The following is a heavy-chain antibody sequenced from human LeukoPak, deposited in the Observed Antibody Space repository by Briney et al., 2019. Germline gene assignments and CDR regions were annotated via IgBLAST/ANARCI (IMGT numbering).Heavy chain of an antibody. V-gene: IGHV4-4*02. J-gene: IGHJ4*02. Sequence: SETLSLTCTVSGGSISNNNWWSWVRQSPEKGLEWIGEIYHTGSTNYNPSLKSRVTISVDTSKNQFSLKLSSVTAADTAVYYCARADYYDSSGLDYWGQGTLVIVSS. D-gene: IGHD3-22*01. CDR1: GGSISNNNW. CDR2: IYHTGST. CDR3: ARADYYDSSGLDY.